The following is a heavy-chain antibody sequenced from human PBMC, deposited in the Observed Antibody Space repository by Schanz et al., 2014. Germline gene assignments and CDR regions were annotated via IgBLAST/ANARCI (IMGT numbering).Heavy chain of an antibody. CDR3: ARDTTWRLDL. Sequence: QVQLQESGPGLVKPSQTLSLTCTVSGGSIRSGTYYWSWIRQPAGKALEWVGRVFPNGITNYNPSLKSRVPISLDPSKTQFSLPLPSLTAADTAVYYCARDTTWRLDLWGRGTLVTVSS. J-gene: IGHJ2*01. D-gene: IGHD1-1*01. CDR2: VFPNGIT. V-gene: IGHV4-61*02. CDR1: GGSIRSGTYY.